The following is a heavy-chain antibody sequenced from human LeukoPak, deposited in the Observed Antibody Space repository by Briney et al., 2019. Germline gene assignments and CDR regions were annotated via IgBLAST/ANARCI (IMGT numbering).Heavy chain of an antibody. CDR3: ARALGHFDY. D-gene: IGHD7-27*01. J-gene: IGHJ4*02. CDR1: GGSVSSYY. Sequence: KPSETLSLTCTVSGGSVSSYYWSWIRQPPGKGLEWIGYIYYSGSTNYNPSLKSRVTISVDTSKNQFSLKLSSVTAADTAVYYCARALGHFDYWGQGTLVTVSS. CDR2: IYYSGST. V-gene: IGHV4-59*02.